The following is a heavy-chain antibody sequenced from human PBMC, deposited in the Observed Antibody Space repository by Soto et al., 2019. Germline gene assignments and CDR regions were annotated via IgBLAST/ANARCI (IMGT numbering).Heavy chain of an antibody. CDR1: GYTFTSYG. CDR2: ISAYNSNT. CDR3: ARDPFKVYSSSLDYFDY. V-gene: IGHV1-18*04. J-gene: IGHJ4*02. Sequence: GASVKVSCKASGYTFTSYGISWVRQAPGQGLEWMGWISAYNSNTNYAQKLQGRVTMTTDTSTSTAYMELRSLRSDDTAVYYCARDPFKVYSSSLDYFDYWGQGTLVTVSS. D-gene: IGHD6-6*01.